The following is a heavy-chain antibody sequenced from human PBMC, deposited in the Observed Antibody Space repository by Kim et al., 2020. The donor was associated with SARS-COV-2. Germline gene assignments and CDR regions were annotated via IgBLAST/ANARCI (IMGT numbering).Heavy chain of an antibody. CDR3: AKDNSRDGMDV. D-gene: IGHD1-1*01. CDR2: SK. Sequence: SKYYADHVRGRFTISSDNSKKTLYLQMNSLRAEDTAVYYCAKDNSRDGMDVWGQGTTVTVSS. V-gene: IGHV3-23*01. J-gene: IGHJ6*02.